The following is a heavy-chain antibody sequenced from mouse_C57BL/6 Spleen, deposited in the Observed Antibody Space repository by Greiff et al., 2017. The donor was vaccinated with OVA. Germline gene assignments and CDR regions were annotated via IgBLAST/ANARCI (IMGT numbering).Heavy chain of an antibody. CDR1: GYSITSGYY. D-gene: IGHD1-1*02. Sequence: DVKLQESGPGLVKPSQSLSLTCPVTGYSITSGYYWNWIRQFPGNKLEWMGYISYDGSNNYNPSLKNRISITRDTSKNQFFLKLNSVTTEDTATYYCAYGDYAMDYWGQGTSVTVSS. V-gene: IGHV3-6*01. J-gene: IGHJ4*01. CDR2: ISYDGSN. CDR3: AYGDYAMDY.